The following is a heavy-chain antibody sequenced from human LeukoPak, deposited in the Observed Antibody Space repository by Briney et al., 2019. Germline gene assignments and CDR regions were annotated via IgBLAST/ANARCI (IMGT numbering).Heavy chain of an antibody. CDR1: GYTFSNYV. CDR2: INAYNGKT. CDR3: ARTGPKDWSLDS. J-gene: IGHJ4*02. D-gene: IGHD1-14*01. Sequence: ASVKDSCKSSGYTFSNYVITWVRQAPGQGLDWMGCINAYNGKTIYPQNFQGRVTRRTDTSTRTGYMELRSLGSDDSAIYYCARTGPKDWSLDSWGRGTLVTVSS. V-gene: IGHV1-18*01.